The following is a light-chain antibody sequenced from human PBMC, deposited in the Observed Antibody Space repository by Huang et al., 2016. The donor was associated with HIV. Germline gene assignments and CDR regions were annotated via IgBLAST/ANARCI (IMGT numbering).Light chain of an antibody. CDR1: QSVSSN. J-gene: IGKJ1*01. Sequence: EIVMTQSPATLSVSPGERATLSCRASQSVSSNLAWSKQNPGQAPRLLIFGASTRATGIPAMFNGSGSGTEFTLTISSLQSEDFAVYYCQQYNNWPRTFGQGTKVEIK. V-gene: IGKV3-15*01. CDR3: QQYNNWPRT. CDR2: GAS.